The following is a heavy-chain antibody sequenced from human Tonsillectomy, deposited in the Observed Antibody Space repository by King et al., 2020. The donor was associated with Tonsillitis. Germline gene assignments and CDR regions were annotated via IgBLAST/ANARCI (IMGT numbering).Heavy chain of an antibody. J-gene: IGHJ4*02. Sequence: LQLQESGPGLVKPSETLSLTCTVSGGSISSYYWSWIRQPPGKGLEWIGYIYYSGSTNYNPSLKSRVTISVDTSKNQFSLKLSSVTAADTAVYYCARGANPVGFDYFDYWGQGTLVTVSS. D-gene: IGHD1-26*01. V-gene: IGHV4-59*01. CDR1: GGSISSYY. CDR2: IYYSGST. CDR3: ARGANPVGFDYFDY.